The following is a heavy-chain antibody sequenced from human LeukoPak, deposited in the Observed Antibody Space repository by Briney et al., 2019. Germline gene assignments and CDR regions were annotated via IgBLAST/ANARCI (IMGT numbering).Heavy chain of an antibody. CDR1: GFTFDDYA. V-gene: IGHV3-9*01. Sequence: GRSLRLSCAASGFTFDDYAMHWVRQAPGKGLEWVSGISWNSGSIGYADSVKGRFTISRDNAKNSLYLQMNSLRAGDTALYYCAVYDSSGYRNFDYWGQGTLVTVSS. J-gene: IGHJ4*02. CDR2: ISWNSGSI. CDR3: AVYDSSGYRNFDY. D-gene: IGHD3-22*01.